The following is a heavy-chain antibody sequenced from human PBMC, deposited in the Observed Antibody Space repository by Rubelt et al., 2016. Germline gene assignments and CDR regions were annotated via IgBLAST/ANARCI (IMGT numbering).Heavy chain of an antibody. V-gene: IGHV4-59*01. CDR1: GGSISSYY. D-gene: IGHD3-3*01. CDR2: IYYSGST. Sequence: QVQLQESGPGLVKPSETLSLTCTVSGGSISSYYWSWIRQPPGKGLEWIGYIYYSGSTNYNPSPRGRVTISVDTAKNQVSLKLSAVAAADTAVYYCARMLEGWRTDYWGQGNLVTVSS. CDR3: ARMLEGWRTDY. J-gene: IGHJ4*02.